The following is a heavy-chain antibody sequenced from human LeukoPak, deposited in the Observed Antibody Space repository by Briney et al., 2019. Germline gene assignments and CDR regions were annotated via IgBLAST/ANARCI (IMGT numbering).Heavy chain of an antibody. J-gene: IGHJ6*02. Sequence: GASVKVSCKASGYTFTSYGISWVRQAPGQGLEWMGWIGAYNGNTNYAQKLQGRVTMTTDTSTSTAYMELRSLGSDDTAVYYCARDVEDSSGWYYYYYGMDVWGQGTTVTVSS. CDR3: ARDVEDSSGWYYYYYGMDV. CDR1: GYTFTSYG. CDR2: IGAYNGNT. D-gene: IGHD6-19*01. V-gene: IGHV1-18*01.